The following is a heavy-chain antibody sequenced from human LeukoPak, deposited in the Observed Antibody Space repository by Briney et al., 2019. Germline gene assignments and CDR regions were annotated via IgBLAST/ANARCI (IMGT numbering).Heavy chain of an antibody. D-gene: IGHD3-22*01. CDR1: GFTFSSYA. V-gene: IGHV3-23*01. Sequence: PGGSLRLSCAASGFTFSSYAMSWVRQAPGKGLEWVSAISGSGGSTYYADSVKGRFTISRDNSKNTLYLQMNSLRAEDTAVYYCAKGGYYDSSGYHSDWGQGTLVTVSS. J-gene: IGHJ4*02. CDR3: AKGGYYDSSGYHSD. CDR2: ISGSGGST.